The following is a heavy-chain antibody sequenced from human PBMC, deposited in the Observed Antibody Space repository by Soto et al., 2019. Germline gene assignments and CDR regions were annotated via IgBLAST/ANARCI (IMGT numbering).Heavy chain of an antibody. D-gene: IGHD5-12*01. CDR2: INPNSGGT. V-gene: IGHV1-2*04. Sequence: QVQLVQSGAEVKKPGASVKVSCKASGYTFTGYYMHWVRQAPGQGLEWMGWINPNSGGTNYAQQFQGWGTMTRDTSISPAYMAMSRLRPDDTAVYYCARDYLDGYPHYGMDVWGQGTTVTVSS. CDR1: GYTFTGYY. CDR3: ARDYLDGYPHYGMDV. J-gene: IGHJ6*02.